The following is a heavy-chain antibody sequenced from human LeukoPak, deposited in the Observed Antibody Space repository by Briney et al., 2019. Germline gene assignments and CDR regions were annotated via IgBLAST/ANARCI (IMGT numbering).Heavy chain of an antibody. V-gene: IGHV3-21*01. CDR3: ARCTTGRTFGSLREIKRSREIDY. CDR2: ISSSSSNI. Sequence: GGSLRLSCAASGFTFSSYSMNWVRQAPGKGLEWVSSISSSSSNIYYADSVEGRFTISRDNAKNSLYLQMNSLRVEDTAVYYCARCTTGRTFGSLREIKRSREIDYWGQGTLVTVSS. CDR1: GFTFSSYS. J-gene: IGHJ4*02. D-gene: IGHD1-1*01.